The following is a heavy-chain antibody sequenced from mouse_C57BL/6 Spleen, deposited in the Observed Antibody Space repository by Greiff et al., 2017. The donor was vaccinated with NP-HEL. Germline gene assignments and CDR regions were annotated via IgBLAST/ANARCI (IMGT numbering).Heavy chain of an antibody. CDR3: ARSGYGYGFDH. D-gene: IGHD2-2*01. V-gene: IGHV1-54*01. J-gene: IGHJ2*01. CDR1: GYAFTNYL. Sequence: VQLQQSGAELVRPGTSVKVSCKASGYAFTNYLIEWVKQRPGQGLEWIGVINPGSGGTNYNEKFKGKATLTADKSSSTAYMQLSSLTSEDSAVYFCARSGYGYGFDHWGQGTTLTVSS. CDR2: INPGSGGT.